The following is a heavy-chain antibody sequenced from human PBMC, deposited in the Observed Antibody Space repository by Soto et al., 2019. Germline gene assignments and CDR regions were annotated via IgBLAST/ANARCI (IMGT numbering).Heavy chain of an antibody. V-gene: IGHV1-58*01. Sequence: GASVKVSCKASGFTFTSSAFQWVRQARGQRLEWIGWIAVGSGYTNYAQRFQDRVTLTRDMSTATTYMELSRLTSEDTAVYYCARVGPGEIVSYRAVGATETYYGMDVWGQGTTVTVSS. J-gene: IGHJ6*02. CDR3: ARVGPGEIVSYRAVGATETYYGMDV. D-gene: IGHD1-26*01. CDR2: IAVGSGYT. CDR1: GFTFTSSA.